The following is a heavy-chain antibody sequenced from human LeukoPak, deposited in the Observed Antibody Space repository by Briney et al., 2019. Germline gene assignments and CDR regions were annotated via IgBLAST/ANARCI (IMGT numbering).Heavy chain of an antibody. CDR3: ARVNDFWSGYYFGPYYYYMDV. V-gene: IGHV4-39*07. Sequence: SETLSLTCTVSGGSISRSSYYWGWIRQPPGKGLAWIGSIYYSGSTYYNPSLKSRVTISVDTSKNQFSLKLSSVSAADTAVYYCARVNDFWSGYYFGPYYYYMDVWGKGTTVTVSS. D-gene: IGHD3-3*01. CDR2: IYYSGST. J-gene: IGHJ6*03. CDR1: GGSISRSSYY.